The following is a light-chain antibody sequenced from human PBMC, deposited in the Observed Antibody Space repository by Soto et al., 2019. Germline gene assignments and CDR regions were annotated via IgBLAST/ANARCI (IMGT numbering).Light chain of an antibody. V-gene: IGKV3-11*01. CDR1: QTIDY. J-gene: IGKJ5*01. CDR3: QYRPT. Sequence: EIVLTQSPATLSLSPGERVTLSCRASQTIDYLAWYQHKPGQPPRLLIDDVSSRATGIPARFSGSGSGTDFTLTISSLEPEDFAVYYGQYRPTFGQGTRLEIK. CDR2: DVS.